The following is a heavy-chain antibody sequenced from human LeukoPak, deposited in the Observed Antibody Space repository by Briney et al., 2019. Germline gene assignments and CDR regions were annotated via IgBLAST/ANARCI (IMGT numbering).Heavy chain of an antibody. D-gene: IGHD3-9*01. CDR1: GYTFTSYY. Sequence: ASVKDSCKASGYTFTSYYMHWGRQAPGQGPEWMGIINPSGGSTSNAQKFQARVTVTGDTPTSQGCMELSSLRSEDTAVYYCARVLRDYDILTGYYYGSRDYYGMDVWGQGTTVTVSS. V-gene: IGHV1-46*01. CDR3: ARVLRDYDILTGYYYGSRDYYGMDV. CDR2: INPSGGST. J-gene: IGHJ6*02.